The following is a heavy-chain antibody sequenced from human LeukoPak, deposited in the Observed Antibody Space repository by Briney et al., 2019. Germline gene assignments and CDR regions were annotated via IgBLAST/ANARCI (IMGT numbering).Heavy chain of an antibody. CDR1: GYTFTGYY. CDR2: INPNSGGT. D-gene: IGHD4-17*01. CDR3: ARGSVTTYYYYYMDV. J-gene: IGHJ6*03. Sequence: ASVKVSCKASGYTFTGYYMHWVRQAPGQGLEWMGWINPNSGGTNYAQKFQGRVTMTRDTSISTAYMELSRLRSDDTAVYYCARGSVTTYYYYYMDVWGKGTTVTISS. V-gene: IGHV1-2*02.